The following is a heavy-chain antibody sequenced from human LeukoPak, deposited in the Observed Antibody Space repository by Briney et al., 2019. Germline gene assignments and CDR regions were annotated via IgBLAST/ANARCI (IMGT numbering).Heavy chain of an antibody. CDR2: INPNSGGT. J-gene: IGHJ4*02. CDR3: ARVRYCSSTTCYDGFDY. CDR1: GYTFTGYY. V-gene: IGHV1-2*02. Sequence: GASVKVSCKASGYTFTGYYIHWVRQAPGQGLEWMGWINPNSGGTNYAQKFQGRVTMTRDTSISTAYMELSRLRSDDTAVYYCARVRYCSSTTCYDGFDYWGQGTLVTVSS. D-gene: IGHD2-2*01.